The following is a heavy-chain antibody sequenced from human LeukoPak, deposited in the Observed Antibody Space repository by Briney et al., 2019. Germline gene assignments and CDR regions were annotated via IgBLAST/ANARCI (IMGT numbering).Heavy chain of an antibody. CDR2: INPNSGGT. V-gene: IGHV1-2*02. CDR3: AREVTAMVNYYDSSAPGGY. CDR1: GYTFTGYY. D-gene: IGHD3-22*01. Sequence: ASVKVSCKASGYTFTGYYMHWVRQAPGQGLEWMGWINPNSGGTNYAQKFQGRVTMTRDTSISTAYMELSRLRSDDTAVYYCAREVTAMVNYYDSSAPGGYWGQGTLVTVSS. J-gene: IGHJ4*02.